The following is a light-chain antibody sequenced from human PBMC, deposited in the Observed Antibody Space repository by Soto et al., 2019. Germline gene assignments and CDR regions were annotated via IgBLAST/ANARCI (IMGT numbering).Light chain of an antibody. Sequence: DIQMTQSPSSLSASVGDRVTITCRASQSISNYLNWYQQKPGKAPKLLIYAASSLQSGVPSRFSGSGAGTDFTLTISTLQPEEFATYYCQQNYSTPYSLGQGTKVDIK. CDR3: QQNYSTPYS. CDR2: AAS. J-gene: IGKJ3*01. CDR1: QSISNY. V-gene: IGKV1-39*01.